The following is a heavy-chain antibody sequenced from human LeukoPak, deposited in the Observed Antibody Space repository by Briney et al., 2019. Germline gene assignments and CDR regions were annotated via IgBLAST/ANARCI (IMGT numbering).Heavy chain of an antibody. J-gene: IGHJ4*02. CDR1: GFTFSNFA. CDR2: ISENGDGR. Sequence: GGSLRLSCAASGFTFSNFAMTWVRQAPGKGLQWVSAISENGDGRYYAGSVKGRFTISRGNSRDMLYLQMNSLRAEDTALYYCTKDWSASYWGQGTLVTVSS. V-gene: IGHV3-23*01. CDR3: TKDWSASY.